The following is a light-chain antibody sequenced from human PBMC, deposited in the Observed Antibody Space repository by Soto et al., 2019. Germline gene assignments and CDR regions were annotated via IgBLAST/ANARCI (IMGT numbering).Light chain of an antibody. CDR1: QTISIY. Sequence: DIQMTQSPSSLSASVGDRVAITCRASQTISIYLNWYQQKPGKAPNLLIYATSSLQSGVPSRFSGSGSGTDFTLTISSLQPEDFATYYCQQSYSVPQTFGQGTKVDIK. V-gene: IGKV1-39*01. J-gene: IGKJ1*01. CDR2: ATS. CDR3: QQSYSVPQT.